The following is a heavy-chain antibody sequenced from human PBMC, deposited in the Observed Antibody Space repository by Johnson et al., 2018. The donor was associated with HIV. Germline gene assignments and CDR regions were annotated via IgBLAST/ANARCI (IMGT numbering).Heavy chain of an antibody. CDR3: ARGGDIVLVVYAMGHDAFDI. D-gene: IGHD2-8*02. J-gene: IGHJ3*02. Sequence: VQLVESGGGVVRPGGSLRLSCAASGFTFDDYGMSWVRQAPGRGLEWVSGITWHGGSPGYADSVKGRLTISSDNAKNSLYLQMNSLRAEDTALYYCARGGDIVLVVYAMGHDAFDIWGKGTLVTASS. V-gene: IGHV3-20*04. CDR1: GFTFDDYG. CDR2: ITWHGGSP.